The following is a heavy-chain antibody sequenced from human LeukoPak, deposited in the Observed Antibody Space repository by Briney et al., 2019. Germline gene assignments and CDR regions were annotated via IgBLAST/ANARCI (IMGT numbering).Heavy chain of an antibody. CDR3: ARHDAGIAARPFDN. J-gene: IGHJ4*02. Sequence: PSETLSLTCTVSGGSISTYYWSWIRRPPGKGLEWIAYIHASGPTNYNPSLKSRIIISVDTSKNQFSLKLSSVTAADTAIYYCARHDAGIAARPFDNWGQGTLVTVSS. CDR1: GGSISTYY. CDR2: IHASGPT. D-gene: IGHD6-6*01. V-gene: IGHV4-4*09.